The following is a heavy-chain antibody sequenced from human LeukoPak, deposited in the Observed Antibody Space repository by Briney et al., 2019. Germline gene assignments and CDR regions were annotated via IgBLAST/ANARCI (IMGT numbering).Heavy chain of an antibody. D-gene: IGHD1-26*01. V-gene: IGHV3-23*01. J-gene: IGHJ4*02. CDR1: GFSFSSYA. Sequence: PGGSLRLSCAASGFSFSSYAMNWVRQAPGKGLKWVSAISDNGDSTYNADSVKGRFTISRDNSKNTLYLQMDNLRADDTAVYYCAKSHSFDYWGQGTLVTVSS. CDR2: ISDNGDST. CDR3: AKSHSFDY.